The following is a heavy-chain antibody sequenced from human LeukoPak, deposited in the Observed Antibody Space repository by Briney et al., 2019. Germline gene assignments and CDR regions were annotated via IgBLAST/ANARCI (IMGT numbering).Heavy chain of an antibody. D-gene: IGHD2-21*01. CDR2: INPNSGGT. CDR1: GYTFTGYY. V-gene: IGHV1-2*02. CDR3: ASLVVVIASIRTNDAFDI. Sequence: ASVKVSCKASGYTFTGYYMHWVRQAPGQGLEWMGWINPNSGGTNYARKFQGRVTMTRDTSISTAYMELSRLRSDDTAVYYCASLVVVIASIRTNDAFDIWGQGTMVTVSS. J-gene: IGHJ3*02.